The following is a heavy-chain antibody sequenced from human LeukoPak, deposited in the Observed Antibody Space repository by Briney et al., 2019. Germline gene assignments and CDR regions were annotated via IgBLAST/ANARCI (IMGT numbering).Heavy chain of an antibody. J-gene: IGHJ5*02. D-gene: IGHD6-13*01. CDR2: INHSGST. CDR1: GGSFSGYY. Sequence: SETLSLTCAVYGGSFSGYYWSWIRQPPGKGLEWSGEINHSGSTNYNPSLKGRVTISVDTSKDQFSLKLSSVTAAGTAVYYCARGRTSSWYGHNWFDPWGQGTLVTVSS. CDR3: ARGRTSSWYGHNWFDP. V-gene: IGHV4-34*01.